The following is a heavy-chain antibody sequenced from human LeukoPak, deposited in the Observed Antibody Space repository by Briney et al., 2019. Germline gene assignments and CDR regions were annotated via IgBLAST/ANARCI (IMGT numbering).Heavy chain of an antibody. CDR2: ISGSGGST. J-gene: IGHJ4*02. CDR1: RFTFSNYA. D-gene: IGHD2-8*01. CDR3: ARDYVDDIPMIKDY. Sequence: GGSLRLSCAASRFTFSNYAMSWVRQAPGKGLEWVSTISGSGGSTYYADSVKGRFTISRDNSKNTLHLQMNSLRAEDTAVYYCARDYVDDIPMIKDYWGQGTLVTVSS. V-gene: IGHV3-23*01.